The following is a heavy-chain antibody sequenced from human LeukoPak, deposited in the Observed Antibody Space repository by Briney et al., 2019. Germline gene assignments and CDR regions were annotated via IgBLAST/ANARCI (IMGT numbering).Heavy chain of an antibody. Sequence: AGGSLRLSCAASGFTVSSNYMSWVRQAPGKGLEWVSVIYSGGSTYYADSVKGRFTISRDNSKNTLYLQLNSLRAEDTAVYYCARVSVLRYFDWLFLFDYWGQGTLVTVSS. J-gene: IGHJ4*02. CDR3: ARVSVLRYFDWLFLFDY. V-gene: IGHV3-66*01. CDR1: GFTVSSNY. D-gene: IGHD3-9*01. CDR2: IYSGGST.